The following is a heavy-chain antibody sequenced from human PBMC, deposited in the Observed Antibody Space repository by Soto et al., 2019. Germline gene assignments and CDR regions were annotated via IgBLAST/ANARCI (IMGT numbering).Heavy chain of an antibody. CDR3: ARLGYDFWSGYSDNWFDP. V-gene: IGHV3-66*01. D-gene: IGHD3-3*01. CDR1: GFTVSSNY. CDR2: IYSGGST. Sequence: GGSLRLSCAASGFTVSSNYMSWVRQAPGKGLEWVSVIYSGGSTYYADSVKGRFTISRDNSKNTLYLQMNSLRAEDTAVYYCARLGYDFWSGYSDNWFDPWGQGTLVTVSS. J-gene: IGHJ5*02.